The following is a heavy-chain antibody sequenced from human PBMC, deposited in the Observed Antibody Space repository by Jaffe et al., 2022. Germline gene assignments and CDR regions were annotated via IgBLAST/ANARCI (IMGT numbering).Heavy chain of an antibody. CDR1: GGSFSGYY. V-gene: IGHV4-34*01. CDR2: INHSGST. D-gene: IGHD5-12*01. J-gene: IGHJ6*03. CDR3: ARSKWLRSLIYYMDV. Sequence: QVQLQQWGAGLLKPSETLSLTCAVYGGSFSGYYWSWIRQPPGKGLEWIGEINHSGSTNYNPSLKSRVTISVDTSKNQFSLKLSSVTAADTAVYYCARSKWLRSLIYYMDVWGKGTTVTVSS.